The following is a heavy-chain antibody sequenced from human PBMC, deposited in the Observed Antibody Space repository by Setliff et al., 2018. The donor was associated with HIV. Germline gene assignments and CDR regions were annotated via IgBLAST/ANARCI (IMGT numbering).Heavy chain of an antibody. Sequence: SVKVSCKASGGTFSSYAISWVRQAPGQGLEWMGGIIPIFGSMNYAQKFQGRVTITTDESTSTAYMELSSLRSDYTAVYYCARLGSGWSDSYYYAIDIWGKGTTVTVSS. CDR3: ARLGSGWSDSYYYAIDI. CDR2: IIPIFGSM. J-gene: IGHJ6*04. CDR1: GGTFSSYA. V-gene: IGHV1-69*05. D-gene: IGHD6-19*01.